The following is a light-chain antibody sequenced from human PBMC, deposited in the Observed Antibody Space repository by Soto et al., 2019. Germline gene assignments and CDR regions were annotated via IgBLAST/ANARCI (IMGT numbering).Light chain of an antibody. J-gene: IGKJ1*01. CDR1: ESVTNY. Sequence: EIVLTQSPATLYLSPGERGTLSCRASESVTNYLAWYQQKPGQAPRLLVYDVSNRATGIPDRFSGSGSGTDFTLTISRLEPEDFAVYYCQQYGSSRTFGQGTKVDIK. CDR3: QQYGSSRT. CDR2: DVS. V-gene: IGKV3-20*01.